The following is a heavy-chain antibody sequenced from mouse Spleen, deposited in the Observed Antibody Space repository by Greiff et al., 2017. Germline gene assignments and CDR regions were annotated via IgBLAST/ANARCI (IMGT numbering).Heavy chain of an antibody. V-gene: IGHV1-7*01. CDR1: GYTFTSYW. Sequence: QVQLQQSGAELAKPGASVKLSCKASGYTFTSYWMHWVKQRPGQGLEWIGYINPSSGYTKYNQKFKDKATLTADKSSSTAYMQLSSLTYEDSAVYYCARSNYGSHWYFDVWGTGTTVTVSS. D-gene: IGHD1-1*01. CDR2: INPSSGYT. J-gene: IGHJ1*03. CDR3: ARSNYGSHWYFDV.